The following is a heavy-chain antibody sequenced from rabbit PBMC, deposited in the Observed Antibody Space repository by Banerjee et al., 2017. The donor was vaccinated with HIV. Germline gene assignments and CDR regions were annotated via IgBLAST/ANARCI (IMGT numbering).Heavy chain of an antibody. J-gene: IGHJ2*01. CDR3: ARGYGGSDDAFDP. CDR2: ISTSGSA. D-gene: IGHD4-2*01. CDR1: GFSLSSTA. Sequence: QSVEESGGRLVTPGTPLTLTCTVSGFSLSSTAISWVRQAPGKGLEWIGIISTSGSAYYASWAKGRFTISKSSSTTVDLKLTSPTTEDTATYFCARGYGGSDDAFDPRGPGTLVTVS. V-gene: IGHV1S69*01.